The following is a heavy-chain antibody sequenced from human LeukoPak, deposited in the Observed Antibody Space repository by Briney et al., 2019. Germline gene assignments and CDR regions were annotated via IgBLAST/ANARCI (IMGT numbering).Heavy chain of an antibody. CDR1: GFTFMNYG. V-gene: IGHV3-30*02. J-gene: IGHJ4*02. Sequence: GGSRRLSCAASGFTFMNYGMHWVRQAPGKGLEWVAFIRFDGSDKFFSDSVKGRLTISRDNSKNTLNLQMNSLRPEDTAVYYCAKGLGYSDYEWCFDYWGQGTRVTVSS. CDR3: AKGLGYSDYEWCFDY. D-gene: IGHD5-12*01. CDR2: IRFDGSDK.